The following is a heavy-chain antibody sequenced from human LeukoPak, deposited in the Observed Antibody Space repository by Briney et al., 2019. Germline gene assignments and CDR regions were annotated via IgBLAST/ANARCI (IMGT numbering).Heavy chain of an antibody. Sequence: SETLSLTCTVSGGSISSYYWSWIRQPAGKGLEWIGRIYTSGSTNYNPSLKSRVTMSVDTSKNQFSLKLSSVTAADTAVHYCARELSSSWYSYYYYGMDVWGQGTTVTVSS. CDR3: ARELSSSWYSYYYYGMDV. CDR1: GGSISSYY. V-gene: IGHV4-4*07. D-gene: IGHD6-13*01. CDR2: IYTSGST. J-gene: IGHJ6*02.